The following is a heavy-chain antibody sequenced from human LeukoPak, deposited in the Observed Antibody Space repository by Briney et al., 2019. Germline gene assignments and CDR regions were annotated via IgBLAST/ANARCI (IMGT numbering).Heavy chain of an antibody. CDR3: ARVDAASLAVHY. D-gene: IGHD6-13*01. CDR1: GYTFTSYY. V-gene: IGHV1-2*02. CDR2: INPNSGGT. Sequence: GASVKVSCKTSGYTFTSYYLNWVRQAPGQGLEWMGRINPNSGGTDSGQNFQGRVTMTRDTSISTAYMELSSLTFDDTAVYYCARVDAASLAVHYWGQGTMVTVSS. J-gene: IGHJ4*02.